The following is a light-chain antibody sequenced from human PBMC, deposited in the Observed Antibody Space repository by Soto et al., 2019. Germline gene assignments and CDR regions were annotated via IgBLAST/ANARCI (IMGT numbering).Light chain of an antibody. CDR1: QSLLHSNGYNS. CDR2: LGS. CDR3: MQALQTPLT. J-gene: IGKJ4*01. Sequence: DIALTQSPLSLPVTPGEPASISCRSSQSLLHSNGYNSLDWYLQKPGQSPQVLIYLGSNRASGVPDRFSGSGSGTDFTLKISSVEAEDVGIYYCMQALQTPLTFGGGTKVELK. V-gene: IGKV2-28*01.